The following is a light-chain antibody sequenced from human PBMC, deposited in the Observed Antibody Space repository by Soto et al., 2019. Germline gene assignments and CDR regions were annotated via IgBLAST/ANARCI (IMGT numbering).Light chain of an antibody. CDR3: CSYAGSGTPVV. CDR1: SSDVDGYNY. V-gene: IGLV2-14*01. J-gene: IGLJ2*01. CDR2: DVN. Sequence: QSALTQPASVSGSPGQSITISCTGTSSDVDGYNYVSWYQYHPGKAPKLMIYDVNNRPSGVSNRFSGSKSGNTTSLTISGLQAEDEADYYCCSYAGSGTPVVFGGGTKLTVL.